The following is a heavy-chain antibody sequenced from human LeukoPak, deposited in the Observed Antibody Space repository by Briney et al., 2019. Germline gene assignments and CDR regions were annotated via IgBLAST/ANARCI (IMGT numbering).Heavy chain of an antibody. V-gene: IGHV4-39*07. J-gene: IGHJ4*02. Sequence: SETLSLTCTVSGGSISSGGYYWSWIRQPPGKGLEWIGEINHSGSTNYNPSLKSRVTISVDTSKNQFSLKLSSVTAADTAVYYCARVWPVGSYLGYFDYWGQGTLVTVSS. CDR2: INHSGST. CDR1: GGSISSGGYY. D-gene: IGHD3/OR15-3a*01. CDR3: ARVWPVGSYLGYFDY.